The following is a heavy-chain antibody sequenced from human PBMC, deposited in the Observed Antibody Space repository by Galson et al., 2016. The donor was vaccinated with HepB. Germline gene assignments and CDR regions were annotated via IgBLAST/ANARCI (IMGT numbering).Heavy chain of an antibody. Sequence: SVKVSCKASGGTFSSFAISWVRQAPGQGLEWMGGIIPIFGTTNYAQKFQGRVTITEDESTTTAYMELNSLRSEDTAGYDCAGYRLDSLTGYLKGEAFDIWGQGTMVTVSS. J-gene: IGHJ3*02. CDR3: AGYRLDSLTGYLKGEAFDI. CDR1: GGTFSSFA. CDR2: IIPIFGTT. D-gene: IGHD3-9*01. V-gene: IGHV1-69*13.